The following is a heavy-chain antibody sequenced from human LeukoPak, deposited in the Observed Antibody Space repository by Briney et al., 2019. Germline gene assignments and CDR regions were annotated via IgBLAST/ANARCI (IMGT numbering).Heavy chain of an antibody. CDR3: ARSGWAYCGGDCYSEPGAFDI. J-gene: IGHJ3*02. Sequence: PGGSLRLSCAASGFTFSSYWMSWVRQAPGKGLEWVANIKQDGGEKYYVDSVKGRFTISRDNAKNSLYLQMNSLRAEDTAVYYCARSGWAYCGGDCYSEPGAFDIWGQGTMVTVSS. D-gene: IGHD2-21*01. CDR2: IKQDGGEK. V-gene: IGHV3-7*01. CDR1: GFTFSSYW.